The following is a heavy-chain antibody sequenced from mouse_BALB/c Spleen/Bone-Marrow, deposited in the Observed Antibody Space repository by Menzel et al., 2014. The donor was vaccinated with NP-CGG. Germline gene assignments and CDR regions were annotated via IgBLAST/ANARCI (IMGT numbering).Heavy chain of an antibody. V-gene: IGHV2-6-7*01. CDR2: IWGDGST. J-gene: IGHJ4*01. Sequence: QVQLKESGPGLVSPSQSLSITCTVSGFSLTGYGVNWVRPPPGKGLEWLGMIWGDGSTDYNSALKSRLSISKDNSKSQVFLKMNSLQTDDTARYYCARDQSGFYAMDYWGQGTSVTVSS. CDR1: GFSLTGYG. D-gene: IGHD4-1*01. CDR3: ARDQSGFYAMDY.